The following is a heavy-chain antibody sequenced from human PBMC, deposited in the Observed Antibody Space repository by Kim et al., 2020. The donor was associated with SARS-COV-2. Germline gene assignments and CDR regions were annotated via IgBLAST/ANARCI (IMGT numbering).Heavy chain of an antibody. CDR3: ARSGTTDYYFDN. J-gene: IGHJ4*02. Sequence: KYTKNVKGRVTITRDTSATTAYMDLVSLRSEDTAVYYCARSGTTDYYFDNWGQGALVTVSS. V-gene: IGHV1-3*01. D-gene: IGHD4-17*01.